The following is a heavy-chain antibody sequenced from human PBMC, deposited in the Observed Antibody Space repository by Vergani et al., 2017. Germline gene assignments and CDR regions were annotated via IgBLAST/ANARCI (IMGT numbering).Heavy chain of an antibody. V-gene: IGHV4-34*01. Sequence: QVQLQQWVAGLLKPSETLSLTCAVYGGSFSGYYWSWIRQPPGKGLEWIGTIYYSGSTYYNPSLKSRVTISVDTSKNQFSLKLNSVTAADTAVYYCARHKEQLVPGNYYYYYYMDVWGKGTTVTVSS. CDR3: ARHKEQLVPGNYYYYYYMDV. CDR2: IYYSGST. CDR1: GGSFSGYY. J-gene: IGHJ6*03. D-gene: IGHD6-13*01.